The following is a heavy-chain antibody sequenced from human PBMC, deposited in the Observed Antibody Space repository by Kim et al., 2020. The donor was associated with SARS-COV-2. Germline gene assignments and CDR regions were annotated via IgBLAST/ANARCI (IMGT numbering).Heavy chain of an antibody. J-gene: IGHJ4*02. Sequence: YYADSVKGRFTISRDNSKNTLYLQMNSLRAEDTAVYYCAKDLVVRGVSDYWGQGTLVTVSS. D-gene: IGHD3-10*01. CDR3: AKDLVVRGVSDY. V-gene: IGHV3-23*01.